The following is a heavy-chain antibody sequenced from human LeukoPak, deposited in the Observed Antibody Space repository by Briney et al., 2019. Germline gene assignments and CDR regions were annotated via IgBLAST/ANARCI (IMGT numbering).Heavy chain of an antibody. Sequence: SETLSLTCAVYGGSFSGYYWSWIRQPPGKGLEWIGEINHSGSTNYNPSLKSRVTISVDTSKNQFSLKLSSVTAADTAVYYCARALPYGGKGFGYWGQGTLVTVSS. D-gene: IGHD4-23*01. CDR1: GGSFSGYY. CDR2: INHSGST. CDR3: ARALPYGGKGFGY. J-gene: IGHJ4*02. V-gene: IGHV4-34*01.